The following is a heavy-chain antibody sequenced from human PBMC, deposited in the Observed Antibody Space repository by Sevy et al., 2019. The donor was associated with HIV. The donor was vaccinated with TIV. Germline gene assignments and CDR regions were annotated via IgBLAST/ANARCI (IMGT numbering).Heavy chain of an antibody. CDR2: ISWDGSST. J-gene: IGHJ3*02. V-gene: IGHV3-43*01. CDR3: TKGGVSAGHAYDI. CDR1: GLNFNDYT. Sequence: GGSLRLSCAASGLNFNDYTMNWVRQAPGKGLEWVSFISWDGSSTYYADSVKGRFTISRENTKNSLFLQMNSLRTEDTAWYYCTKGGVSAGHAYDIWGQGTMVTVSS. D-gene: IGHD2-2*01.